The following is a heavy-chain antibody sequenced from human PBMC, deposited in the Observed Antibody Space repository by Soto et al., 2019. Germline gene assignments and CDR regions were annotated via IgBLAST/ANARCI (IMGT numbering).Heavy chain of an antibody. CDR2: TYYRSKWYN. D-gene: IGHD2-2*01. V-gene: IGHV6-1*01. J-gene: IGHJ6*02. Sequence: SQTLSLTCAISGGSVSSNSAAWNWIRQSPSRGLEWLGRTYYRSKWYNDYAVSVKSRITINPDTSKNQFSLQLNSVTPEDTAVYYCARDQVVPAAIYYYYYGMDVWGQGTTVTVS. CDR1: GGSVSSNSAA. CDR3: ARDQVVPAAIYYYYYGMDV.